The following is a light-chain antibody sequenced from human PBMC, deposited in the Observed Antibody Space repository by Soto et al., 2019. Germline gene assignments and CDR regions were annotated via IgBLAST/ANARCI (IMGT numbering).Light chain of an antibody. J-gene: IGKJ1*01. V-gene: IGKV3-20*01. CDR1: QSVSSSY. Sequence: EIVLTQSPGTLSLSPGERATLSCRASQSVSSSYLAWYQQKPGQAPRLLIYGASSRATGIPDRFSGSGSGTDFTLTIIRLEPEDFAVYYCHQYGSSLRTFGQGTKVDI. CDR3: HQYGSSLRT. CDR2: GAS.